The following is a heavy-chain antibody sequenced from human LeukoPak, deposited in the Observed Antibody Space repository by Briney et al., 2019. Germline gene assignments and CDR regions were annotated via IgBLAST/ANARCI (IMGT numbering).Heavy chain of an antibody. V-gene: IGHV1-69*05. J-gene: IGHJ4*02. CDR3: ARSSIVGATTYSDY. CDR2: IIPIFGTA. CDR1: GGTFSSYA. Sequence: GASVKVSCKASGGTFSSYAISWVRQAPGQGLEWMGRIIPIFGTANYAQKFQGRVTITTDESTSTAYMELSSLRSEDTAVYYCARSSIVGATTYSDYWGQGTLVTVSS. D-gene: IGHD1-26*01.